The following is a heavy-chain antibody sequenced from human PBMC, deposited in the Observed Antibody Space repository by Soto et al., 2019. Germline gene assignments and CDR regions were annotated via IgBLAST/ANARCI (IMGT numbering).Heavy chain of an antibody. CDR3: ASPCRGCDFWSGGLAFDI. Sequence: GGSLRLSCAASGFTFSDYYMSWIRQAPGKGLEWVSYISSSSSYTNYADSVKGRFTISRDNAKNSLYLQMNSLRAEDTAVYYCASPCRGCDFWSGGLAFDIWGQGTMVTVSS. V-gene: IGHV3-11*06. J-gene: IGHJ3*02. CDR1: GFTFSDYY. D-gene: IGHD3-3*01. CDR2: ISSSSSYT.